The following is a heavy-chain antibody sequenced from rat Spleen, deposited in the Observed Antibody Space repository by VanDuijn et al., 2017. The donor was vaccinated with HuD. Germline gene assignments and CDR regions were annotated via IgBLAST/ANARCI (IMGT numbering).Heavy chain of an antibody. CDR3: AREDYDGTYFYWYFDF. V-gene: IGHV2-1*01. CDR1: GFSLTSNS. CDR2: IWGDGST. J-gene: IGHJ1*01. D-gene: IGHD1-12*02. Sequence: QVQLKESGPGLVQPSQTLSLTCTVSGFSLTSNSVSWVRQPPGKGLEWMGGIWGDGSTNYNSAIKSRLSISRDTSKSQVFLKMNSLQTEDTAMYFCAREDYDGTYFYWYFDFWGPGTMVTVSS.